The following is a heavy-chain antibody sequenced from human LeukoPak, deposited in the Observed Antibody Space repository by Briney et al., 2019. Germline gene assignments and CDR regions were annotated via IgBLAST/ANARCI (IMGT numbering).Heavy chain of an antibody. J-gene: IGHJ3*02. Sequence: GESLKISCKGSGYSFTSYWIGWVRQMPGKGLEWMGIIYPGDSDTRYSPSFQGQVTISADKSISTAYLQWSSLKASDTAMYYCARSYGYCSSTSCPRGAFDIWGQGTMVTVSS. V-gene: IGHV5-51*01. CDR2: IYPGDSDT. CDR3: ARSYGYCSSTSCPRGAFDI. CDR1: GYSFTSYW. D-gene: IGHD2-2*01.